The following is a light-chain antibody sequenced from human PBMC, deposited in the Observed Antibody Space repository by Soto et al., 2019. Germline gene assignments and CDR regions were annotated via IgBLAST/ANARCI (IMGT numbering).Light chain of an antibody. CDR2: QVT. Sequence: QSALTQPASVSGSPGQSITISCTGTSSDVGGYSYVSWYQHHPGKAPKLMIYQVTNRPSGVSNRFSGSKSGSTASLTISGLQADDEADYYCQVWDSSSDHYVFGTGTKLTVL. CDR1: SSDVGGYSY. V-gene: IGLV2-14*01. CDR3: QVWDSSSDHYV. J-gene: IGLJ1*01.